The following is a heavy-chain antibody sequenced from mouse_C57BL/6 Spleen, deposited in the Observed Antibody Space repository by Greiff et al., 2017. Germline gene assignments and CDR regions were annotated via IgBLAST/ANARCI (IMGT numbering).Heavy chain of an antibody. CDR3: ARGGDYRDYAMDY. J-gene: IGHJ4*01. Sequence: ESGPGLVKPSQSLSLTCSVTGYSITSGYYWNWIRQFPGNKLEWMGYISYDGSNKYNPSLKNRISITRDTSKNQFFLKLNSVTTEDTATYYCARGGDYRDYAMDYWGQGTSVTVSS. CDR1: GYSITSGYY. CDR2: ISYDGSN. V-gene: IGHV3-6*01. D-gene: IGHD1-1*02.